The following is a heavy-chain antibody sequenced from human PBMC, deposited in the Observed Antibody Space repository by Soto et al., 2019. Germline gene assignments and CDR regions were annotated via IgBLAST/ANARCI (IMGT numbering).Heavy chain of an antibody. Sequence: SGGSISSYYWSWIRQPPGKGLKWIGCIYYSGSTNYNPSLKSRVTISVDTSKNQFSLKLSSVTAAYTALYFCARAPAGRDYYYYTDVWGKGTTVTVSS. D-gene: IGHD6-13*01. V-gene: IGHV4-59*01. CDR3: ARAPAGRDYYYYTDV. J-gene: IGHJ6*03. CDR2: IYYSGST. CDR1: GGSISSYY.